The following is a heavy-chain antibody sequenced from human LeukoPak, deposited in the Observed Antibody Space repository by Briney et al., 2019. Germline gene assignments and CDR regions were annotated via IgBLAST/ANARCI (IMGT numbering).Heavy chain of an antibody. J-gene: IGHJ6*02. CDR1: GGSFSGYY. CDR2: MSHTGAT. D-gene: IGHD3-9*01. V-gene: IGHV4-34*01. Sequence: SETLSLTCAVFGGSFSGYYWSWIRQSPEKGLEWIGEMSHTGATNYNPSLKGRVTVSVDTSKKQFSLNLRSVTAADTAVYYCARGLHYNILTGGMDVWGQGTTVIVSS. CDR3: ARGLHYNILTGGMDV.